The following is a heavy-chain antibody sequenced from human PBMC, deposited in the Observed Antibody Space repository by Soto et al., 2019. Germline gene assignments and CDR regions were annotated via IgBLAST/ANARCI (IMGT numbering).Heavy chain of an antibody. Sequence: GSLRLSCAASGFTFGDYAMSWFRQAPGKGLEWVGFIRSKAYGGTTEYAASVKGRFTISRDDSKSIAYLQMNSLKTEDTAVYYCTRDMWGYYYDSSGYYPFDYWGQGTLVTVSS. J-gene: IGHJ4*02. V-gene: IGHV3-49*03. CDR1: GFTFGDYA. CDR3: TRDMWGYYYDSSGYYPFDY. CDR2: IRSKAYGGTT. D-gene: IGHD3-22*01.